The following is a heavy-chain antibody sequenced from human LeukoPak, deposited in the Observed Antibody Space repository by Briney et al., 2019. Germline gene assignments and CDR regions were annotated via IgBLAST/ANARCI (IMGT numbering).Heavy chain of an antibody. Sequence: SETLSLTCTVSGGSISSYYWSWIRQPPGKGLEWIGYIYYSGSTNYNPSLKSRVTISVDTSKNQFSLKLSSVTAGDTAVYYCARTTSSYYYYMDVWGKGTTVTVSS. V-gene: IGHV4-59*01. D-gene: IGHD4-11*01. CDR3: ARTTSSYYYYMDV. CDR2: IYYSGST. CDR1: GGSISSYY. J-gene: IGHJ6*03.